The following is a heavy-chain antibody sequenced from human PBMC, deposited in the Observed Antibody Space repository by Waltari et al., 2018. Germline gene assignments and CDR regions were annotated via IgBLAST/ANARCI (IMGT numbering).Heavy chain of an antibody. D-gene: IGHD3-22*01. CDR3: AKDYYDSSGYFDAFDI. CDR2: IYSGGST. Sequence: EVQLVESGGGLIQPGGSLRLSCAASGFTVSSNYMSWVRQAPGKGLEWVSVIYSGGSTYYADSVKGRFTISRDNSKNTLYLQMNSLRAEDTAMYYCAKDYYDSSGYFDAFDIWGQGTMVTVSS. CDR1: GFTVSSNY. V-gene: IGHV3-66*03. J-gene: IGHJ3*02.